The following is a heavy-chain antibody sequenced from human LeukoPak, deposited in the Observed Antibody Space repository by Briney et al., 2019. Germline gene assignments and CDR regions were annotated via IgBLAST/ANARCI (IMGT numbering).Heavy chain of an antibody. CDR2: INPIFGKA. J-gene: IGHJ5*02. CDR1: RGTLSSYA. D-gene: IGHD1-26*01. Sequence: SVKVSCQASRGTLSSYAISWVRQAPGQGLEWMGEINPIFGKANYAQKLQGRVTITAEESTSTAYMEPSSLRSEDAAVYYCARGGSYHPGWFDPWGQGTLVTVSS. V-gene: IGHV1-69*13. CDR3: ARGGSYHPGWFDP.